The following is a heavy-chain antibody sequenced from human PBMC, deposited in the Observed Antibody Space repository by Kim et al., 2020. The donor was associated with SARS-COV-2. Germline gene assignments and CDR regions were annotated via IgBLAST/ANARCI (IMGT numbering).Heavy chain of an antibody. Sequence: GGSLRLSCAASGFTFSSHGMHWVRQAPGKGLEWVALISYDGSNKYYADSVKGRFTISRDNSKNTLYLQMNSLRAEDTAVYYCAKDQGGYCSGGGCSNGMDVGGQGTTVTVSS. CDR2: ISYDGSNK. J-gene: IGHJ6*02. V-gene: IGHV3-30*18. CDR3: AKDQGGYCSGGGCSNGMDV. D-gene: IGHD2-15*01. CDR1: GFTFSSHG.